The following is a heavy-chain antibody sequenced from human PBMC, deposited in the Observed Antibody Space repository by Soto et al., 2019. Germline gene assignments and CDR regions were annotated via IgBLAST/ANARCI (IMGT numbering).Heavy chain of an antibody. CDR2: IYYSGST. CDR1: GGSIRSYY. CDR3: VREQGHSFDY. J-gene: IGHJ4*02. Sequence: SETLSLTCTVSGGSIRSYYWAWIRQPSGKGLEWIGYIYYSGSTAYNPSLKSRVTISLDTSKSQFSLRLSSVTAADTAVYYCVREQGHSFDYWGQGTLVTVSS. V-gene: IGHV4-59*01.